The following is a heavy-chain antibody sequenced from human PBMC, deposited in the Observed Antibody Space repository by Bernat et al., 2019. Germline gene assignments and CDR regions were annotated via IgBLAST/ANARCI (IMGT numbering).Heavy chain of an antibody. CDR2: ISSSGTYI. CDR1: GFTFTCCS. CDR3: ARGSGNYGHYYFDS. D-gene: IGHD3-10*01. V-gene: IGHV3-21*01. J-gene: IGHJ4*02. Sequence: EVQLVESGGGLVKPGGSLTLSCAASGFTFTCCSMNWVRQAPGKGLEWVSSISSSGTYIYYADSVKGPFTISSDNARNSLYLQMNSLRADDTAVYYCARGSGNYGHYYFDSWGQGTLVTVSS.